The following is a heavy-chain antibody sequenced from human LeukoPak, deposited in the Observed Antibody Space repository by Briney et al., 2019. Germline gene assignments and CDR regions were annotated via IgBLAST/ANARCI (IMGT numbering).Heavy chain of an antibody. Sequence: GGSLRLSCAASGFTFSSYSMNWVRQAPGKGLEWVSSISSSSSYIYYADSVKGRFTISRDNAKNSLYLQMNSLRAEDTAVYYCARDGYDSSGYPPLGYYYYMDVWGKGTTVTVSS. CDR1: GFTFSSYS. V-gene: IGHV3-21*01. D-gene: IGHD3-22*01. J-gene: IGHJ6*03. CDR3: ARDGYDSSGYPPLGYYYYMDV. CDR2: ISSSSSYI.